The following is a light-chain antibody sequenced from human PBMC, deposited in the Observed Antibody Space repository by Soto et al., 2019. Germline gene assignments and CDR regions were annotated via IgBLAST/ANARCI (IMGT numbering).Light chain of an antibody. CDR1: QAIYNY. Sequence: DSQMTQSPSSLSASVGDRVTITCRARQAIYNYLTWYQHNTGQAPEHLILADSIVQSGVPSRISGGGFGTDFSLTISSLHPEDFATYSCQQSYRTPLTCGGRTMAEIK. J-gene: IGKJ4*02. V-gene: IGKV1-39*01. CDR2: ADS. CDR3: QQSYRTPLT.